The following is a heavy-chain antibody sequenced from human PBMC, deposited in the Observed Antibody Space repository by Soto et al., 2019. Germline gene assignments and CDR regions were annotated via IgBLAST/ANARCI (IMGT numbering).Heavy chain of an antibody. D-gene: IGHD2-2*01. J-gene: IGHJ5*02. CDR2: ISTYNGDT. V-gene: IGHV1-18*01. Sequence: ASVKVSCKASGYTFTTYGISWVRQAPGQGLEWMGWISTYNGDTNYAQKLRGRVTMTTDTSTSTAYMELRSLRSDDTAVYYCARPYCSTTSCHNWFDPWGQGTLVTVSS. CDR1: GYTFTTYG. CDR3: ARPYCSTTSCHNWFDP.